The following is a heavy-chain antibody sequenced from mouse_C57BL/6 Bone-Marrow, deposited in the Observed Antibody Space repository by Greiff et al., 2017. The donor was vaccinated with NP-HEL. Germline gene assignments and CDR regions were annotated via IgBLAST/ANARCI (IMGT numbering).Heavy chain of an antibody. D-gene: IGHD3-2*02. J-gene: IGHJ4*01. CDR1: GFTFSSYG. V-gene: IGHV5-6*02. Sequence: EVMLVESGGDLVKPGGSLKLSCAASGFTFSSYGMSWVRQTPDKRLEWVATISSGGSYTYYPDSVKGRFTISRDNAKNTLYLQMSSLKSEDTAMYYCARRGSGYYAMDYWGQGTSVTVSS. CDR2: ISSGGSYT. CDR3: ARRGSGYYAMDY.